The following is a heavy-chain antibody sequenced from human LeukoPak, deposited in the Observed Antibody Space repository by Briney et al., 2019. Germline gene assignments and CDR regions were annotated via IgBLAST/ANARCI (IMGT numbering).Heavy chain of an antibody. V-gene: IGHV4-59*08. J-gene: IGHJ4*02. CDR3: ARGYSYGYYFDY. CDR2: NYYSGST. CDR1: GGSISSYY. Sequence: SETLSLTCTVSGGSISSYYWSWIRQPPGKGLEWIGYNYYSGSTNYNPSLKSRVTISADMSRNQFSLELRSVTAADTAVYYCARGYSYGYYFDYWGQGTLVTVSA. D-gene: IGHD5-18*01.